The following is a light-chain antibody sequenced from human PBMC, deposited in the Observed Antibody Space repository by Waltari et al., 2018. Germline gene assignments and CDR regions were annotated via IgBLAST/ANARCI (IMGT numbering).Light chain of an antibody. V-gene: IGLV2-14*01. CDR3: TSFTSSNTWV. CDR1: RRAVGGYNY. Sequence: QSALTQPASVSGSPGQSITISCTGTRRAVGGYNYVSWYQQHPGKAPKVMIYEVTNRPSGVSHRFSGSKSDNTASLTISGLQAEDEADYYCTSFTSSNTWVFGGGTKLTVL. J-gene: IGLJ3*02. CDR2: EVT.